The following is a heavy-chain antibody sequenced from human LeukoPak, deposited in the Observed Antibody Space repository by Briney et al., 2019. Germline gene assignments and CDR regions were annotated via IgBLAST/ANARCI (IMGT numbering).Heavy chain of an antibody. V-gene: IGHV3-21*01. CDR1: GFTFSSYS. D-gene: IGHD6-19*01. CDR2: ISSSSSYI. CDR3: ARASSSGWYFDY. Sequence: GGSLRLSCTASGFTFSSYSMNWVRQARGKGLEWVSSISSSSSYIYYADSVKGRFTISRDNAKNSLYLQMNSLRAEDTGVYYCARASSSGWYFDYWGQGTLVTVSS. J-gene: IGHJ4*02.